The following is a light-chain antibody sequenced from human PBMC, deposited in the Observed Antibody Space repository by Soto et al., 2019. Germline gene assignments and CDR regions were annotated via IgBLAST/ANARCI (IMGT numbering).Light chain of an antibody. J-gene: IGKJ2*01. CDR2: GAS. CDR1: HSVSSNY. CDR3: QLYGSSPLYT. V-gene: IGKV3-20*01. Sequence: IVLTQSPGTLSLSPGERATLSCRTSHSVSSNYVAWYQQKPGQAPRLLIYGASGRATGLPDRFGGSASGTDVPLTISRLEPEDFAVYYCQLYGSSPLYTFGQGTKLEIK.